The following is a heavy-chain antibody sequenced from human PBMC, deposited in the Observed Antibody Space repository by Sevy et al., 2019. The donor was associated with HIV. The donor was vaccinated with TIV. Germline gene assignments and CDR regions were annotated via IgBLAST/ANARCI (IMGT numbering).Heavy chain of an antibody. V-gene: IGHV3-23*01. CDR3: VKTVAYGTTWFGKVED. CDR2: IKVGGDT. D-gene: IGHD3-10*01. Sequence: GGSLRLSCAASGFNFRNSVMSWIRQAPGEGLEWVSTIKVGGDTHYTDSVKGRFTIYRDNSKNTLSLQMNSLTAEDTAVYYCVKTVAYGTTWFGKVEDWGQGALVTVSS. CDR1: GFNFRNSV. J-gene: IGHJ4*02.